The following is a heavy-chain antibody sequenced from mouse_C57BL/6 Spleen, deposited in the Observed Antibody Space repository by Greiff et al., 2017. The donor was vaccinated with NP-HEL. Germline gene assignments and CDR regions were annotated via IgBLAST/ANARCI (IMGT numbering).Heavy chain of an antibody. J-gene: IGHJ1*03. CDR1: GYAFSSSW. CDR2: IYPGDGDT. V-gene: IGHV1-82*01. Sequence: LQESGPELVKPGASVKISCKASGYAFSSSWMNWVKQRPGKGLEWIGRIYPGDGDTNYNGKFKGKATLTADKSSSTAYMQLSSLTSEDSAVYFCARAYYGNYGYFDVWGTGTTVTVSS. CDR3: ARAYYGNYGYFDV. D-gene: IGHD2-10*01.